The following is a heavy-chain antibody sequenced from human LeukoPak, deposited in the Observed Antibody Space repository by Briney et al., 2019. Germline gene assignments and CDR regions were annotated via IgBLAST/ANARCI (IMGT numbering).Heavy chain of an antibody. J-gene: IGHJ4*02. D-gene: IGHD2-2*01. V-gene: IGHV4-38-2*01. CDR2: IYHSGST. CDR1: GYSISSGYY. CDR3: ARLVVVPAAIAFDY. Sequence: SETLSLTCAVSGYSISSGYYWGWIRQPPGKGLEWIGSIYHSGSTYYNPSLKSRVTISVDTSKNQFSLKLSSVTAADTAVYYCARLVVVPAAIAFDYWGQGTLVTVSS.